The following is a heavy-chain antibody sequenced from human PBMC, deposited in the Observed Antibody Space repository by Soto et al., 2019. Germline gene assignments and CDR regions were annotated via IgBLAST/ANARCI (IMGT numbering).Heavy chain of an antibody. J-gene: IGHJ5*02. CDR3: ARASSTRGYSYGYWFDP. D-gene: IGHD5-18*01. CDR1: GGSISSGGYY. CDR2: IYYSGSN. Sequence: QVQLQESGPGLVKPSQTLSLTCTVSGGSISSGGYYWSWIRQHPGKGLEWIGYIYYSGSNYYNPSPKSRVTISVDTSKTLFSLKLSSVTAADTAVYYCARASSTRGYSYGYWFDPWGQGTLVTVSS. V-gene: IGHV4-31*03.